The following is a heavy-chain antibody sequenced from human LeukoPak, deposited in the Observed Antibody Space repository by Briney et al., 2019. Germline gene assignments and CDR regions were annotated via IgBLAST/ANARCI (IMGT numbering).Heavy chain of an antibody. Sequence: PSETLSLTCTVSGGSMRHYYWGWIRQSAGKGLEWIGRIYTSGTTDYSPSLESRVTMSVDSSKNQFSLRLNSVTAADTAVYYCARLDSSYWHFDLWGRGTLVTVSS. D-gene: IGHD6-13*01. V-gene: IGHV4-4*07. CDR1: GGSMRHYY. CDR3: ARLDSSYWHFDL. CDR2: IYTSGTT. J-gene: IGHJ2*01.